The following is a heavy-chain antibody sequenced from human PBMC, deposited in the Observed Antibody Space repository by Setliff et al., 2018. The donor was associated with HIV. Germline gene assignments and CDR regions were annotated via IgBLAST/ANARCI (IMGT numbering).Heavy chain of an antibody. V-gene: IGHV4-30-2*01. D-gene: IGHD3-10*01. J-gene: IGHJ5*02. CDR1: GGSISSGGYS. Sequence: LSLTCAVSGGSISSGGYSWSWIRQPPGKGLEWIGYIYHSGSTYYNPSLKSRVTISIDRSKNQFSLKLSSVTAADTAVYYCARSTYYYGSGKGSGWFDPWGQGTLVTVSS. CDR3: ARSTYYYGSGKGSGWFDP. CDR2: IYHSGST.